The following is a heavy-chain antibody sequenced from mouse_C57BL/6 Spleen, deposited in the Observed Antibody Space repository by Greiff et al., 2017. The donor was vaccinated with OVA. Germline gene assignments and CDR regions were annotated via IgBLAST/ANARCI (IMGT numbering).Heavy chain of an antibody. CDR1: GYTFTDYN. J-gene: IGHJ3*01. CDR2: INPNNGGT. CDR3: AGIYYEYDGGLTD. D-gene: IGHD2-4*01. Sequence: VQLQQSGPELVKPGASVKMSCKASGYTFTDYNMHWVKQSHGKSLEWIGYINPNNGGTSYNQKFTGKATLTVNKSSSTAYMELRSLTSEDSAVEYGAGIYYEYDGGLTDWGQGTLVTVSA. V-gene: IGHV1-22*01.